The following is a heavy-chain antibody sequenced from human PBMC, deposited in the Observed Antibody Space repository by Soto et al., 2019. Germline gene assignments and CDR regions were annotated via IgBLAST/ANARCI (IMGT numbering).Heavy chain of an antibody. J-gene: IGHJ4*02. CDR3: ARLVYDTRLNYMYFDL. CDR2: IFHDGTS. V-gene: IGHV4-4*02. CDR1: GVSLTSGNW. D-gene: IGHD3-10*01. Sequence: SETLSLTCAVSGVSLTSGNWWTWVRQSPQRGLEYIGEIFHDGTSNYYPSFERRVAMSVETSRNQFSLKLTFVTAEDTAVYFGARLVYDTRLNYMYFDLLGPGTLVTVSS.